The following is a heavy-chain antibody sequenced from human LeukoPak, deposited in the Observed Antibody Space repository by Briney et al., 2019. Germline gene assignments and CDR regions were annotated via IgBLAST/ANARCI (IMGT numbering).Heavy chain of an antibody. D-gene: IGHD2-15*01. CDR3: ARHSKDIVVVVAALNWFDP. J-gene: IGHJ5*02. CDR1: GGSISSSSYY. CDR2: IYYSGST. Sequence: SETLSLTCTVSGGSISSSSYYWGWIRQPPGKGLEWIGSIYYSGSTYYNPSLKSRVTISVDTSKNQFSLKLSSVTAADTAVYYCARHSKDIVVVVAALNWFDPWGKGTLVTVSS. V-gene: IGHV4-39*01.